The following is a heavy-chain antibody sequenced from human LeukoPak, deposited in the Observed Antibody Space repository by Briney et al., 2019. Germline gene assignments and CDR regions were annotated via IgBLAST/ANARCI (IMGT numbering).Heavy chain of an antibody. V-gene: IGHV3-23*01. D-gene: IGHD4-11*01. Sequence: GGSLRLSCAASGFTFSNYAMNWVRQAPGKGLEWVSSISGSGGNTYYADSVKGRFTISRNNSKNTLYLQMNRLRADDTAVYYCANSPTVTSFDYWGQGTLVTVSS. CDR3: ANSPTVTSFDY. CDR2: ISGSGGNT. CDR1: GFTFSNYA. J-gene: IGHJ4*02.